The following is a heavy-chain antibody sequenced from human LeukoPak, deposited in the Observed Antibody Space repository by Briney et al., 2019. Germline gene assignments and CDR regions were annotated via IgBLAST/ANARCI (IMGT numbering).Heavy chain of an antibody. CDR1: GGSISGSSYY. CDR3: ARPAYGSGSYSGFDY. D-gene: IGHD3-10*01. V-gene: IGHV4-39*01. Sequence: KPSETLSLTCTVSGGSISGSSYYWGWIRQPPGKGLEWIGSIYYSGSTYYNPSLKSRVTISEDTSKNQFSLKLSSVTAADTAVYYCARPAYGSGSYSGFDYWGQGTLVTVSS. CDR2: IYYSGST. J-gene: IGHJ4*02.